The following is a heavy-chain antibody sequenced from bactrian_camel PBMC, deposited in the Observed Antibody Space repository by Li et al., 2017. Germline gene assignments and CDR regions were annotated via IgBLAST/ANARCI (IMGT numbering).Heavy chain of an antibody. Sequence: HVQLVESGGGSVRAGGSLTLSCEASGHRRDCMGWLRQAPGKEREFVARISVVGTTDTADSVKGRFTISRGNADNTLYLQMNSLKPEDTAVYYCAAGLLGYYSDYDNADFGYWGQGTQVTVS. CDR3: AAGLLGYYSDYDNADFGY. CDR2: ISVVGTT. CDR1: GHRRDC. V-gene: IGHV3S53*01. D-gene: IGHD4*01. J-gene: IGHJ6*01.